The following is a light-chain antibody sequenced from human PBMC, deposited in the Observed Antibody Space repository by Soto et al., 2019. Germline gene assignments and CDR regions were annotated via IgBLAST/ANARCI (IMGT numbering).Light chain of an antibody. CDR2: DAS. J-gene: IGKJ4*01. V-gene: IGKV3-15*01. CDR3: HQYYKWPLT. CDR1: QSISSGY. Sequence: EIVMPQSPATLSVSPGDRDALSRRASQSISSGYLAWYQQKPGQTPRLLMYDASTRAIGIPARFSGSWSGTECNLTISSLLSEDFAVYYCHQYYKWPLTFGGGTKVDI.